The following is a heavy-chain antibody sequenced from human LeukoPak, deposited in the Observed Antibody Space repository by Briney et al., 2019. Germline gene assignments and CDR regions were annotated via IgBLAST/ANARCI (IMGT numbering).Heavy chain of an antibody. CDR3: ARDSIAAAGADY. V-gene: IGHV1-2*02. Sequence: GASVTVSCKASGYTFTGYYMHWVRQAPGQGLEWMGWINPNSGGTNYAQKFQGRVTMTRDTSISTAYMELSGLRSDDTAVYYCARDSIAAAGADYWGQGTLVTVSS. D-gene: IGHD6-13*01. CDR1: GYTFTGYY. J-gene: IGHJ4*02. CDR2: INPNSGGT.